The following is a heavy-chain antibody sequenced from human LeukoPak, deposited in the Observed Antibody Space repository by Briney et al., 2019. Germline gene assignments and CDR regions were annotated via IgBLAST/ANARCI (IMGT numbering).Heavy chain of an antibody. Sequence: GASVKVSCKASGHTFTSYYMHWVRQAPGQGLEWMGIINPSGGSTSYAQKFQGRVTMTRDTSTSTVYMELSSLRSDDTAVYYCAYSPWEQQLLDYWGQGTLVTVSS. D-gene: IGHD6-13*01. V-gene: IGHV1-46*01. J-gene: IGHJ4*02. CDR2: INPSGGST. CDR1: GHTFTSYY. CDR3: AYSPWEQQLLDY.